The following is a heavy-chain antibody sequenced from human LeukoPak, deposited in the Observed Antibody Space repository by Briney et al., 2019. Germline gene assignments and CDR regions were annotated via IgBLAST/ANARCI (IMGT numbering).Heavy chain of an antibody. Sequence: QPGGSLRLSCAASGFTFSSYDMHWVRQATGKGLEWVSAIGTAGDTYYPGSVKGRFTISRENAKNSLYLQMNSLRAGDTAVYYCARGAKGQWPDYWGQGTLVTVSS. CDR2: IGTAGDT. CDR3: ARGAKGQWPDY. CDR1: GFTFSSYD. J-gene: IGHJ4*02. V-gene: IGHV3-13*04. D-gene: IGHD6-19*01.